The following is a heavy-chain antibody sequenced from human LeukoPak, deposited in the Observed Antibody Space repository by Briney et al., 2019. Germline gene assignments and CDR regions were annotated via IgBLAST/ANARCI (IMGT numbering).Heavy chain of an antibody. CDR3: ARQGGYYGSWKYDRGLYYYHGMDV. V-gene: IGHV4-59*01. J-gene: IGHJ6*02. D-gene: IGHD3-10*01. Sequence: SETLSLTCTVSGGSMTNYFWSWIRQPPGKGLEWIGQINYSRTTKSNPSLKGRLNISRDTSKNQFSLRLSSVTAADTAMYYCARQGGYYGSWKYDRGLYYYHGMDVWGQGTTVTVSS. CDR1: GGSMTNYF. CDR2: INYSRTT.